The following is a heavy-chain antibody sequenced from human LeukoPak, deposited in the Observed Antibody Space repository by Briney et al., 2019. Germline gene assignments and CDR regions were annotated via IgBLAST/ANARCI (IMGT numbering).Heavy chain of an antibody. Sequence: PGRSLRLSCAASGFTFSSYAMHWVRQAPGKGLEWVAVISYDGSNKYYADSVKGRFTISRDNSKNTLYLQMNSLRAEDTAVYYCAKGSRSSVAGYIDYWGQGTLVTVSS. CDR2: ISYDGSNK. J-gene: IGHJ4*02. D-gene: IGHD6-19*01. CDR1: GFTFSSYA. CDR3: AKGSRSSVAGYIDY. V-gene: IGHV3-30-3*01.